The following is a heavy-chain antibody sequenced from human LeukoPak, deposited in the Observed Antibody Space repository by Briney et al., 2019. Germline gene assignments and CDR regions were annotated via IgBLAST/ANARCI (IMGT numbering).Heavy chain of an antibody. D-gene: IGHD6-13*01. CDR1: GGTFSSYT. V-gene: IGHV1-69*02. CDR3: ERAPRTYIAAEGFDP. Sequence: GSSVKVSCKASGGTFSSYTISWVRQAPGQGLEWMGRIIPILGIANYAQKFQGRVTITADKSTTTAYMELSSLRSEDTAVYYWERAPRTYIAAEGFDPWGQGTLVTVSS. CDR2: IIPILGIA. J-gene: IGHJ5*02.